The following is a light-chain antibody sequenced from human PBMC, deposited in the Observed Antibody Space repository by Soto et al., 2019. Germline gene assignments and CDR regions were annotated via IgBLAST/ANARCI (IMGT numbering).Light chain of an antibody. CDR2: KTS. J-gene: IGKJ1*01. V-gene: IGKV1-5*03. CDR1: QSIGVW. CDR3: QQYINYFRT. Sequence: DIQMTQSPSTLSASVGDRVTITCRASQSIGVWLAWYQQKPGTAPKLLIYKTSTLDSGVPLRFSGSGPGTEFTLTISSLQPDDFATYYCQQYINYFRTFGQGTKVEIK.